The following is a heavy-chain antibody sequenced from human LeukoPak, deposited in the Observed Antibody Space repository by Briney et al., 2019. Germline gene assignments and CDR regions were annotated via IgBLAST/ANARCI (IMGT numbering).Heavy chain of an antibody. D-gene: IGHD2-15*01. CDR3: AKARVVVVAATPDY. CDR1: GFTFSSYG. Sequence: PGGSLRLSCAASGFTFSSYGMHWVRQAPGKGLEWVAVISYDGSNKYYADSVKGRFTISRDNSKNTLYLQMNSLRAEDTAVYYCAKARVVVVAATPDYWGQGTLVTVSS. CDR2: ISYDGSNK. J-gene: IGHJ4*02. V-gene: IGHV3-30*18.